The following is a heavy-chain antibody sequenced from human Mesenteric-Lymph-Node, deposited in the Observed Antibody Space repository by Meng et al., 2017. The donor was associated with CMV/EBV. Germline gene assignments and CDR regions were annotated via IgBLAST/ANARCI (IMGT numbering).Heavy chain of an antibody. D-gene: IGHD3-22*01. J-gene: IGHJ4*02. CDR1: GGSISSSSYY. CDR2: IYYSGST. V-gene: IGHV4-39*07. CDR3: ARDGDYYDSSGYNPFDY. Sequence: QLQLQESGPGLVKPSETLPRTCTVSGGSISSSSYYWGWVRQPPGKGLEWIGSIYYSGSTYYNPSLKSRVTISVDTSKNQFSLKLSSVTAADTAVYYCARDGDYYDSSGYNPFDYWGQGTLVTVSS.